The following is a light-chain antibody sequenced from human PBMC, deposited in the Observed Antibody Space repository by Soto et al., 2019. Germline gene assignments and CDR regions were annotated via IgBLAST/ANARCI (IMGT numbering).Light chain of an antibody. CDR2: SAS. V-gene: IGKV1-27*01. Sequence: DIQMTQSPSSLSASVGDRVTITCRASQDISGYLAWYQQKPGKVPKLLIYSASTLLSGVPSRFSGSGSGTDFTLTISRLQPEDVATYYCQKFNTAPLTFGQGTRLEIK. J-gene: IGKJ5*01. CDR3: QKFNTAPLT. CDR1: QDISGY.